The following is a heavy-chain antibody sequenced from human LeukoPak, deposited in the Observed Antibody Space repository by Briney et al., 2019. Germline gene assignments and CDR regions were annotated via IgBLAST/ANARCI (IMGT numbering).Heavy chain of an antibody. J-gene: IGHJ6*03. CDR3: ARAPGTRGYYYYYYMDV. V-gene: IGHV4-4*02. CDR1: GGSISSSNW. CDR2: IYHSGST. D-gene: IGHD6-13*01. Sequence: SETLSLTCAVSGGSISSSNWWSWVRQPPGKGLEWIGEIYHSGSTNYNPSLKSRVTISVDKSKNQFSLKLSSVTAADTAVYYCARAPGTRGYYYYYYMDVWGKGTTVTVSS.